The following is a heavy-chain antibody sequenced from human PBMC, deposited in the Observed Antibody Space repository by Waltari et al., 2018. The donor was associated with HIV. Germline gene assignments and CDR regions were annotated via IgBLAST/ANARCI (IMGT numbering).Heavy chain of an antibody. CDR3: AKAISRIGVTEYYFDY. Sequence: EVQLVESGGGLVQHGRSLNLSCAASGLIVDDYAIHWVRQAPGKGLEWVSGISWNSGRIGYADSVKGRFTISRDNAKNSLYLQRNSLRFEDTALYYCAKAISRIGVTEYYFDYWGQGTLVTVSS. CDR2: ISWNSGRI. V-gene: IGHV3-9*01. CDR1: GLIVDDYA. D-gene: IGHD6-19*01. J-gene: IGHJ4*02.